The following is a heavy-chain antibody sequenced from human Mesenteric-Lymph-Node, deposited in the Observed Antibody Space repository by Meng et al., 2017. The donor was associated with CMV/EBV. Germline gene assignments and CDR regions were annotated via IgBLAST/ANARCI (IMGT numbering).Heavy chain of an antibody. V-gene: IGHV3-53*01. CDR1: GGSISSGGYY. CDR3: ARESPRGGYSTSWLYYLDY. D-gene: IGHD6-13*01. CDR2: IYSGGST. J-gene: IGHJ4*02. Sequence: GGSLRLSCTVSGGSISSGGYYWSWIRQHPGKGLEWVSVIYSGGSTYYADSVKGRFTISRDNSKNTLYLQMNSLRAEDTAVYYCARESPRGGYSTSWLYYLDYWGQGTLVTVSS.